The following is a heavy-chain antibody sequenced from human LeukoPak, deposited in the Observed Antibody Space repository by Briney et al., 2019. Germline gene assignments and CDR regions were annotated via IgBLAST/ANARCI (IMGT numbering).Heavy chain of an antibody. Sequence: PGGSLRLSCAASGFTFSDYYMSWIRQAPGKGLEWVSYISSSSSYTNYADSVKGRFTISRDNAKNSLYLQMNSLRAEDTAVYYCAREVMFAGVIAVGSYFDYGGQGTLVTVSS. CDR2: ISSSSSYT. CDR1: GFTFSDYY. CDR3: AREVMFAGVIAVGSYFDY. V-gene: IGHV3-11*06. D-gene: IGHD3-16*02. J-gene: IGHJ4*02.